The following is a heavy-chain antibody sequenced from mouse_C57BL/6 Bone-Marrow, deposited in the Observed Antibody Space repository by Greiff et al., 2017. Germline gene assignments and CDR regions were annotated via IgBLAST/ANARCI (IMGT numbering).Heavy chain of an antibody. CDR2: IYPGGGYT. J-gene: IGHJ2*01. CDR1: GYTFTNYW. V-gene: IGHV1-63*01. D-gene: IGHD2-4*01. CDR3: ARYDYDEEYYFDY. Sequence: LQESGAELVRPGTSVKMSCKASGYTFTNYWIGWAKQRPGHGLEWIGDIYPGGGYTNYNEKFKGKATLTADKSSSTAYMQFSSLTSEDSAIYYCARYDYDEEYYFDYWGQGTTLTVSS.